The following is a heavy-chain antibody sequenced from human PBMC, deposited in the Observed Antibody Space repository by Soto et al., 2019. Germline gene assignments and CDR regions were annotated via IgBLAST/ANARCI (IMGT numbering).Heavy chain of an antibody. Sequence: LRLSCTASGFIFSGYEINWVRQAPGKGLEWVSYISSGGDSTFYADSVKGRFTISRDNAKNSLYLQMNSLRAEDTAVYYCATNGHTYDYPSVGGLHYWGQGTLVTVSS. CDR1: GFIFSGYE. CDR2: ISSGGDST. CDR3: ATNGHTYDYPSVGGLHY. V-gene: IGHV3-48*03. J-gene: IGHJ4*02. D-gene: IGHD3-16*01.